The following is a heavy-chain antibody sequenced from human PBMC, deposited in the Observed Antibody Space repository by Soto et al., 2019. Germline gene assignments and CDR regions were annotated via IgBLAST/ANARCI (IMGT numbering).Heavy chain of an antibody. CDR3: ARDQAP. V-gene: IGHV4-31*03. CDR1: GGSITRGGYY. CDR2: IYNSGTT. J-gene: IGHJ5*02. Sequence: QVQLQESGPGLVKPSETLSLTCTVSGGSITRGGYYWSWIRQHPGKGLEWIGYIYNSGTTYYNPSLKRRVTISVDTSKNQFSLKLTSVTAADTAVYYCARDQAPWGQGTLVTVSS.